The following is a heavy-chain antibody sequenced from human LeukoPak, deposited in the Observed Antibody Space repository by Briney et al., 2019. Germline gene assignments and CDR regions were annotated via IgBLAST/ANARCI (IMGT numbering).Heavy chain of an antibody. CDR2: VSSSSAYI. D-gene: IGHD3-22*01. J-gene: IGHJ4*02. V-gene: IGHV3-21*01. Sequence: PGGSLRLSCAASGFSFTTYNMNWVRQAPGKGLEWVSSVSSSSAYIYYADSVKGRFTISRDNAKNSLYLQINSLRAEDTAVYYCARLHYYDTSGSSRGQGTLVTVSS. CDR1: GFSFTTYN. CDR3: ARLHYYDTSGSS.